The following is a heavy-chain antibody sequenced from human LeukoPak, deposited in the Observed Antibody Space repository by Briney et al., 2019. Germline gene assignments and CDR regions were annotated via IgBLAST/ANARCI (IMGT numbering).Heavy chain of an antibody. CDR1: GGSLSDYY. Sequence: SETLSLTCTVSGGSLSDYYWSWIRQPPGKGLEWIGYIYYSGSTNYNPSLKSRVTISVDTSKNQFSLKLSSVTAADTAVYYCARVTPGGEAFDIWGQGTMVTVSS. D-gene: IGHD1-14*01. V-gene: IGHV4-59*08. CDR3: ARVTPGGEAFDI. J-gene: IGHJ3*02. CDR2: IYYSGST.